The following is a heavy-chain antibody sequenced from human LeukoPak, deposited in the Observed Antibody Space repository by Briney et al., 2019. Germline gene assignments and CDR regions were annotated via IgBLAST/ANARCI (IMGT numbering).Heavy chain of an antibody. V-gene: IGHV3-33*05. CDR2: ISYDGSDK. Sequence: GGSLRLSCAASGFTFSSYGMHWVRQAPGKGLEWVAVISYDGSDKYYADSVEGRFTISRDNSKNTLYLQMNSLRAEDTAVYYCAKGRRVTYSSSWSYGDYWGQGTLVTVSS. D-gene: IGHD6-13*01. J-gene: IGHJ4*02. CDR1: GFTFSSYG. CDR3: AKGRRVTYSSSWSYGDY.